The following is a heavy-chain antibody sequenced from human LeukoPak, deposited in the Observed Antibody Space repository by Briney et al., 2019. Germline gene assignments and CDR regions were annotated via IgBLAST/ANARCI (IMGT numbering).Heavy chain of an antibody. Sequence: SQTLSLTCAVSGGSISSGGYSWSWIRQPPGKGLEWIGYIYYIGGTYNSPSLESRVTISMDTSKNQLSLKLTSVTAADTAIYYCGRGPFGELYPLHFYHYVDVWGTGTTVAVSS. CDR2: IYYIGGT. CDR3: GRGPFGELYPLHFYHYVDV. V-gene: IGHV4-30-4*07. CDR1: GGSISSGGYS. J-gene: IGHJ6*03. D-gene: IGHD3-10*01.